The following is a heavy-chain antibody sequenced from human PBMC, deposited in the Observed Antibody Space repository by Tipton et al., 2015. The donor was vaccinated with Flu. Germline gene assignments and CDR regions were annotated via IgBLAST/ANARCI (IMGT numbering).Heavy chain of an antibody. J-gene: IGHJ4*02. CDR1: GFTFSSYW. D-gene: IGHD2-21*01. CDR2: IDQDGSQK. CDR3: ARQLGGGDCY. V-gene: IGHV3-7*03. Sequence: SLRLSCTASGFTFSSYWMSWVRQAPGKGLEWVGNIDQDGSQKSYVDSVKGRFTISRDNAKNSLYLQMNSLRAEDTAVYYCARQLGGGDCYWGQGTLVTVSS.